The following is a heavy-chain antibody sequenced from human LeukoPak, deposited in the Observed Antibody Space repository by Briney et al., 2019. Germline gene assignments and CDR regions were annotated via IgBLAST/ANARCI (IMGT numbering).Heavy chain of an antibody. CDR1: GFTDSSNY. D-gene: IGHD2-2*01. CDR3: ARDLDVVVPDAMGAFEI. V-gene: IGHV3-66*01. J-gene: IGHJ3*02. Sequence: GGSLRLSCAASGFTDSSNYMSWVRQAPGKGLEWVSVIYSRGSTYYADSVKGRFTISKDNSKNTQYLQMNSLRAEDTAVYYCARDLDVVVPDAMGAFEIWGQGTMVTVSS. CDR2: IYSRGST.